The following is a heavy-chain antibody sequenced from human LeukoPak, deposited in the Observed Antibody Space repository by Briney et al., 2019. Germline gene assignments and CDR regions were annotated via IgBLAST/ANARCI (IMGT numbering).Heavy chain of an antibody. Sequence: GGSLRLSCAASGFIFSNYAMSWVRQAPGKGLECVSIISGTSDSTYYADSVKGRFTISKDSSKSMMYLQMNSLRDEDTAVYYCARAPRGFQWFVEYWGQGTLVTVSS. J-gene: IGHJ4*02. V-gene: IGHV3-23*01. CDR1: GFIFSNYA. CDR3: ARAPRGFQWFVEY. D-gene: IGHD3-22*01. CDR2: ISGTSDST.